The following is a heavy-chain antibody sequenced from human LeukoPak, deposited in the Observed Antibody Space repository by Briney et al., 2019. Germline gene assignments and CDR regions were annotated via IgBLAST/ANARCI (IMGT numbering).Heavy chain of an antibody. D-gene: IGHD3-22*01. V-gene: IGHV4-39*07. CDR1: GGSISSGDYY. J-gene: IGHJ3*02. Sequence: PSETLSLTCTVSGGSISSGDYYWSWIRQPPGKGLEWIGSIYHSGSTYYNPSLKSRVTISVDTSKNQFSLKLSSVTAADTAVYYCASPSRMIVVVAYAFDIWGQGTMVTVSS. CDR3: ASPSRMIVVVAYAFDI. CDR2: IYHSGST.